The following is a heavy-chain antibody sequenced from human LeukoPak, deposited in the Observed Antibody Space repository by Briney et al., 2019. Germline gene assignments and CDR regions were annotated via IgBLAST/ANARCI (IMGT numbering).Heavy chain of an antibody. CDR2: INPSGGST. Sequence: GASVKVSCTASGYTFTSYYMHWVRQAPGQGLEWMGIINPSGGSTSYAQKFQGRVTMTRDTATSTVYMELSSLGAEDTAVYYCARVWHPLQIGRNDYGGTSSVYYFDYWGQGTLVTVSS. D-gene: IGHD4-23*01. CDR3: ARVWHPLQIGRNDYGGTSSVYYFDY. J-gene: IGHJ4*02. CDR1: GYTFTSYY. V-gene: IGHV1-46*01.